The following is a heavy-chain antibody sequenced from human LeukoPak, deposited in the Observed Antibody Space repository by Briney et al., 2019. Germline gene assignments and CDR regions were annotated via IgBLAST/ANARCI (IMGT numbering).Heavy chain of an antibody. D-gene: IGHD2-21*02. Sequence: SETLSLTCAVYGGSFSGYYWSWIRQPPGKGLEWIGEINRSGSTNYNPSLKSRVTISVDTSKNQFSLKLSSVTAADTAVYYCAKSDGYGLIDYWGQGTLVTVSS. CDR2: INRSGST. CDR3: AKSDGYGLIDY. V-gene: IGHV4-34*01. J-gene: IGHJ4*02. CDR1: GGSFSGYY.